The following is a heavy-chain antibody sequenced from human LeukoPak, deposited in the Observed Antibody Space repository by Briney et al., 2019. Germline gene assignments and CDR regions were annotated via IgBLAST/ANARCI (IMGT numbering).Heavy chain of an antibody. D-gene: IGHD2-21*01. Sequence: ASVKVSCKASGYTFTKFVVHWMRQAPGQRPGWLGWINAGNGDTKYSQNFQDRVTITRDTSANTAYMELSSLTSEDTALYYCARDDCGDTCYPGGYWGQGTLVTVSS. CDR2: INAGNGDT. CDR1: GYTFTKFV. J-gene: IGHJ4*02. V-gene: IGHV1-3*01. CDR3: ARDDCGDTCYPGGY.